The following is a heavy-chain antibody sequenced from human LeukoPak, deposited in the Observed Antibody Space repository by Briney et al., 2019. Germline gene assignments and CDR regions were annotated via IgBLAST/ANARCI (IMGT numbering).Heavy chain of an antibody. Sequence: GGSLRLSCAASGVTFSSYWMHWVRQAPGKGLVWVSLINTDGSSTYYADSVKGRFTISRDNSKYTLYLQMNRLRAEDTAVYYCAAQKRGNYRPYYFDYWGQGTLVTVSS. CDR3: AAQKRGNYRPYYFDY. D-gene: IGHD3-16*02. J-gene: IGHJ4*02. CDR1: GVTFSSYW. V-gene: IGHV3-74*01. CDR2: INTDGSST.